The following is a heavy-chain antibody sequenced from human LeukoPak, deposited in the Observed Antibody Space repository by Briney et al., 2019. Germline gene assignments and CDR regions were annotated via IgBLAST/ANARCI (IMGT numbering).Heavy chain of an antibody. J-gene: IGHJ4*02. CDR2: ISYDGSNK. CDR1: GFTFSSHA. CDR3: ARDPHPQLHYYDSSGYLGYFDY. V-gene: IGHV3-30-3*01. D-gene: IGHD3-22*01. Sequence: GGSLRLSCAASGFTFSSHAMHWVRQAPGKGLEWVAVISYDGSNKYYADSVKGRFTISRDNSKNTLYLQMNSLRAEDTAVYYCARDPHPQLHYYDSSGYLGYFDYWGQGTLVTVSS.